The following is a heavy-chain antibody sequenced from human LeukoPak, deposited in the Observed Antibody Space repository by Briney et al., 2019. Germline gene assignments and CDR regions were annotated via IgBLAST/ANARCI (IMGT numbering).Heavy chain of an antibody. CDR2: IKGDGIST. V-gene: IGHV3-74*01. J-gene: IGHJ4*02. Sequence: GGSLRLSCAASGFDFSSNWLHWVRHAPGQGLVWVSRIKGDGISTNYADSVKGRFTISRDIAKNTLYLQMNSLRAEDTGVYYCAKDHYWSIDYWGRGTLVTVSS. CDR3: AKDHYWSIDY. D-gene: IGHD3-3*01. CDR1: GFDFSSNW.